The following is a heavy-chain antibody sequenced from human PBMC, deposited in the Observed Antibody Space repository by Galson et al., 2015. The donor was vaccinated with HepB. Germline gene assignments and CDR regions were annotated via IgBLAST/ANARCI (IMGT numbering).Heavy chain of an antibody. CDR3: ARQVVVAATHNGYYYYMDV. Sequence: QSGAEVKKPGESLKISCKGSGYSFTSYWIGWVRQMPGKGLEWMGIIYPGDSDTRYSPSFQGQVTISADKSISTAYLQWSSLKASDTAMYYCARQVVVAATHNGYYYYMDVWGKGTTVTVSS. CDR2: IYPGDSDT. D-gene: IGHD2-15*01. J-gene: IGHJ6*03. CDR1: GYSFTSYW. V-gene: IGHV5-51*01.